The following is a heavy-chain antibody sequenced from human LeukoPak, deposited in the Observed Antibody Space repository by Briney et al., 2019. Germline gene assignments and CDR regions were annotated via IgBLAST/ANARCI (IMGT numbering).Heavy chain of an antibody. Sequence: GGSLRLSCAASGFTFSSYWMSWVRQAPGKGLEWVANIKQDGSDKYYVDSVKRRFTISRDNAKNSLYLQINSLRAEDTAVYYCARNTVVRSYFDYWGQGTPVTVSS. CDR1: GFTFSSYW. J-gene: IGHJ4*02. D-gene: IGHD4-23*01. V-gene: IGHV3-7*03. CDR3: ARNTVVRSYFDY. CDR2: IKQDGSDK.